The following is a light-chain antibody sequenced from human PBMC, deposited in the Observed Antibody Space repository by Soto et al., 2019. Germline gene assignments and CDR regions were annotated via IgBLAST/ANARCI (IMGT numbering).Light chain of an antibody. J-gene: IGLJ1*01. CDR1: SSNIGNNA. V-gene: IGLV1-36*01. Sequence: QSVLTQPPSVSEAPRQRVTISCSGSSSNIGNNAVNWYQQLPGKAPKLLMFYDNLLPSGVSDRFSGCKSGSSASLAISGLQSEDEADYYCAAWDDSLNGYVFGTGTKVTVL. CDR2: YDN. CDR3: AAWDDSLNGYV.